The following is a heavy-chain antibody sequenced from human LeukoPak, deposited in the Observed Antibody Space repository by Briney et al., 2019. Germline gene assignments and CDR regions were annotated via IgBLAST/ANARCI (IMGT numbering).Heavy chain of an antibody. V-gene: IGHV3-9*01. J-gene: IGHJ4*02. CDR3: AKDAGSRWGDGYNGYFDY. CDR1: GFTFDDYA. Sequence: GGSPRLSCAASGFTFDDYAMHWVRQAPGKGLEWVSGLSWDSDKIGYADSVKGRFTISRDNAKNSLYLQMNSLRTEDTALYYCAKDAGSRWGDGYNGYFDYWSQGTQVTVSS. D-gene: IGHD5-24*01. CDR2: LSWDSDKI.